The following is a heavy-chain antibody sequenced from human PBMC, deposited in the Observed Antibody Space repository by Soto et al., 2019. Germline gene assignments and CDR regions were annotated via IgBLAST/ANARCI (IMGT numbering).Heavy chain of an antibody. CDR2: ISYDGSNK. CDR3: AKPDYDILTVNKYDPYYYYGMDV. CDR1: GFTFSRYA. D-gene: IGHD3-9*01. J-gene: IGHJ6*02. V-gene: IGHV3-30-3*01. Sequence: PAWSLRLSCAASGFTFSRYAMHWVRQAPGKGLEWVAVISYDGSNKYYADSVTGRFTISRDNSKNTLYLQMNSLRAEDTAVYYCAKPDYDILTVNKYDPYYYYGMDVWGQGTTVTSP.